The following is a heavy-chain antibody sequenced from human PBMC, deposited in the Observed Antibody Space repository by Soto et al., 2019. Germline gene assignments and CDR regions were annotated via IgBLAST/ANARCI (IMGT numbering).Heavy chain of an antibody. CDR2: IYYSGST. CDR3: ARAEGYSSGWYYFDY. Sequence: SETLSLTCTVSGGSISSYYWSWIRQPPGKGLEWIGYIYYSGSTNYNPSHKSRVTISVDTSKNQFSLKLSSVTAADTAVYYCARAEGYSSGWYYFDYWGQGTLVTVSS. CDR1: GGSISSYY. V-gene: IGHV4-59*01. D-gene: IGHD6-19*01. J-gene: IGHJ4*02.